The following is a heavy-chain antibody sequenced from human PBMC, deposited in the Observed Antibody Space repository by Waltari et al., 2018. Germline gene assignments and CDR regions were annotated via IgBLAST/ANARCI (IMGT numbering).Heavy chain of an antibody. Sequence: QVHLQESGPGLVKTSETLSLTCTVSGGSLYSYYWSWVRQPAGKALEWIGQIYPSGSTNYSPSLRSRVTMSVDTSKRQFSLKLSSVTAADTAMYYCARDRYYDSSGYSQSYYYDSWGQGTLVTVSS. V-gene: IGHV4-4*07. D-gene: IGHD3-22*01. CDR1: GGSLYSYY. CDR3: ARDRYYDSSGYSQSYYYDS. J-gene: IGHJ4*02. CDR2: IYPSGST.